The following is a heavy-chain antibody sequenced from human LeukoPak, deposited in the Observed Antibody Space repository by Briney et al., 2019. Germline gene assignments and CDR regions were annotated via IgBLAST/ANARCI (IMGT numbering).Heavy chain of an antibody. CDR3: ARDLLYSGSYSWYFDL. CDR1: GFTFSRNG. D-gene: IGHD1-26*01. V-gene: IGHV3-33*01. CDR2: IYYDGSNK. Sequence: PGRSLRLSCAASGFTFSRNGMHWVRQAPGKGLEWVALIYYDGSNKYYVDSVKALFTISRDNSKNVLYLQMNSLRAEDTAVYYCARDLLYSGSYSWYFDLWGRGIPVTVSS. J-gene: IGHJ2*01.